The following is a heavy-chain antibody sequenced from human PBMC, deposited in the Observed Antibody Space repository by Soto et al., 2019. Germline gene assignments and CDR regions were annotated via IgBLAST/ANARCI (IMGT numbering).Heavy chain of an antibody. CDR2: INHSGST. D-gene: IGHD2-15*01. Sequence: ETLSLTCAVYGGSFSGYYWSWIRQPPGKGLEWIGEINHSGSTNYNPSLKSRVTISVDTSKNQFSLKLSSVTAADTAVYYCARGEDAATPLSYYYMDVWGKGTTVTVSS. V-gene: IGHV4-34*01. J-gene: IGHJ6*03. CDR1: GGSFSGYY. CDR3: ARGEDAATPLSYYYMDV.